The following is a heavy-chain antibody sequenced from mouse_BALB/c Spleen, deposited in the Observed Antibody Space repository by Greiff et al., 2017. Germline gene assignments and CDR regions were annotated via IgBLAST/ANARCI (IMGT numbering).Heavy chain of an antibody. CDR1: GYTFTSYY. CDR2: INPSNGGT. V-gene: IGHV1S81*02. Sequence: QVQLQQSGAELVKPGASVKLSCKASGYTFTSYYMYWVKQRPGQGLEWIGGINPSNGGTNFNEKFKSKATLTVDKSSSTAYMQLSSLTSEDSAVYYCTRRGKFITTATYYAMDYWGQGTSVTVSS. CDR3: TRRGKFITTATYYAMDY. D-gene: IGHD1-2*01. J-gene: IGHJ4*01.